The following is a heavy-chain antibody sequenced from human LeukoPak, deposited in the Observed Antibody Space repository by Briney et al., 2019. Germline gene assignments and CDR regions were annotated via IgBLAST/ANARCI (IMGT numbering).Heavy chain of an antibody. CDR3: ARWRRGGYSYGYNFDY. V-gene: IGHV4-4*07. D-gene: IGHD5-18*01. CDR2: IYTSGST. CDR1: GRSLSKQY. J-gene: IGHJ4*02. Sequence: SEPLSLPCTLSGRSLSKQYESWTPHPAGEALEWIGRIYTSGSTTYNPSHKSRHTLSIYTSKNQYSLKLSSVTAADTAVYYSARWRRGGYSYGYNFDYWGQGTLVTVSS.